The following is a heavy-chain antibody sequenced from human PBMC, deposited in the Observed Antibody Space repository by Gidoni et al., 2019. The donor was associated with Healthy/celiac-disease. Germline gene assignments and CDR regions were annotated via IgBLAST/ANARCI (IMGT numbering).Heavy chain of an antibody. CDR3: TWDRGAAGGTVG. CDR2: IIPILGIA. V-gene: IGHV1-69*10. Sequence: QVQLVQSGAEVKKPGSSVKVSCKASGGTFSSYAISWVRQAPGQGLDWRGGIIPILGIANYAQKFQGRVTITEDKSTSTAYMELSSLRSEDTAVYYCTWDRGAAGGTVGWGQGTLVTVSS. J-gene: IGHJ4*02. CDR1: GGTFSSYA. D-gene: IGHD6-13*01.